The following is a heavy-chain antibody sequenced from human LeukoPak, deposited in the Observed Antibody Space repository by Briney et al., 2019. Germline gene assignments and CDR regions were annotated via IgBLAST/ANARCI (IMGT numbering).Heavy chain of an antibody. CDR1: GFTVSSNY. Sequence: GGSLRLSCAASGFTVSSNYMSWVRQAPGKGLEWVSVIYSINSTYYADSVKGRFTISRDNSKNTLHLQMNGLRAEDTAVYYCARVWELSFDYWGQGTLVTVSS. CDR2: IYSINST. D-gene: IGHD1-26*01. V-gene: IGHV3-66*01. CDR3: ARVWELSFDY. J-gene: IGHJ4*02.